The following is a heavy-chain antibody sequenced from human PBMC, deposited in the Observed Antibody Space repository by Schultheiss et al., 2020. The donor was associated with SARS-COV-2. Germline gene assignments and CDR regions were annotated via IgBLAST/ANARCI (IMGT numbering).Heavy chain of an antibody. CDR3: ARGYDSFDD. CDR2: IYPGDSDP. V-gene: IGHV5-51*01. Sequence: GGSLRLSCKGSGYNFGNFWIGWVRQMPGKGLEWMGIIYPGDSDPRYSPSFQGQVTISADKSISTAYLQWRSLKASDTAMYYCARGYDSFDDWGQGTLVTVSS. CDR1: GYNFGNFW. J-gene: IGHJ4*02. D-gene: IGHD5-12*01.